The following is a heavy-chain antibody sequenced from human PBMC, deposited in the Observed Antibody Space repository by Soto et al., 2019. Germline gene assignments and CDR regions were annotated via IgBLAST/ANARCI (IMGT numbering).Heavy chain of an antibody. J-gene: IGHJ6*02. V-gene: IGHV6-1*01. CDR1: GDRVSSNSAA. CDR3: ARESCSSTSCYVRRYYHYYDYGMDV. Sequence: SQTLSLTCAISGDRVSSNSAAWDLIRQSPSRGLEWLGRTCYRSKLYNDYAVSVKSRITINPDTSKNQFSLQLNSVTPEDTAVYYCARESCSSTSCYVRRYYHYYDYGMDVWCQGTRVTVSS. CDR2: TCYRSKLYN. D-gene: IGHD2-2*01.